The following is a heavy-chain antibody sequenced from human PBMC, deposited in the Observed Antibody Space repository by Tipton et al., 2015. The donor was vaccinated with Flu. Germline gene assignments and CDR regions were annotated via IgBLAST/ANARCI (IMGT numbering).Heavy chain of an antibody. CDR3: ARDLRGYSGYTGGDAVDV. D-gene: IGHD5-12*01. Sequence: LRLSCTVSGGSIRNYYWSWIRQPAGKGLEWIGRISHSGSTNYNASLNGRVTMSVDPSKGQLSLRLSSAAAADTAKYYCARDLRGYSGYTGGDAVDVWGQGTMFTVSS. V-gene: IGHV4-4*07. CDR2: ISHSGST. CDR1: GGSIRNYY. J-gene: IGHJ3*01.